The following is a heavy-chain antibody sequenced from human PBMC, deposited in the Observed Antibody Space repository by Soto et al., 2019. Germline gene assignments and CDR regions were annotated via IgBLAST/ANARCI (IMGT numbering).Heavy chain of an antibody. V-gene: IGHV3-21*01. CDR3: ARAGWVTGSAFDI. CDR2: ISSSSSYI. Sequence: GGSLRLSCAASGFTFSSYSMNWVRQAPGKGLEWVSSISSSSSYIYYADSVKGRFTISRDNAKNSLYLQMNSLRAEDTAVYYCARAGWVTGSAFDIWGQGTMVTVSS. J-gene: IGHJ3*02. D-gene: IGHD3-9*01. CDR1: GFTFSSYS.